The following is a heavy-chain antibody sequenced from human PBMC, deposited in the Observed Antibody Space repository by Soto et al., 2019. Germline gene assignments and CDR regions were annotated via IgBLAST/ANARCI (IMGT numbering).Heavy chain of an antibody. V-gene: IGHV3-33*01. CDR3: AREKADIVVVVAGTDAFDI. CDR2: IWYDGSNK. Sequence: GGSLRLSCAASGFTFSSYGMHWVRQAPGKGLEWVAVIWYDGSNKYYADSVKGRFTISRDNSKNTLYLQMNSLRAEDTAVYYCAREKADIVVVVAGTDAFDIWGQGTMVTVSS. CDR1: GFTFSSYG. J-gene: IGHJ3*02. D-gene: IGHD2-15*01.